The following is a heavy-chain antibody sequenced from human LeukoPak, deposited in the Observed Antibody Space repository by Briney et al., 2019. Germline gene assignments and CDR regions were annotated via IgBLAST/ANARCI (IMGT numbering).Heavy chain of an antibody. J-gene: IGHJ4*02. D-gene: IGHD3-16*02. CDR2: INPNSGGT. CDR3: ARNGAWGSYRLHDF. Sequence: GASVKVSCKASGYTFTAYYIHWVRQAPGQGLEWMGWINPNSGGTNYAQKFQGRVTMTRDTSISTAYMELTNLISDDTAVYYCARNGAWGSYRLHDFWGRGTLVTVSS. CDR1: GYTFTAYY. V-gene: IGHV1-2*02.